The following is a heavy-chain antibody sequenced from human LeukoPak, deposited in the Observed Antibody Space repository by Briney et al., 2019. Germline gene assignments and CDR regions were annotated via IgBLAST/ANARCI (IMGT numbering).Heavy chain of an antibody. J-gene: IGHJ4*02. CDR3: ASRPAGSTWYGVFDF. D-gene: IGHD6-13*01. CDR1: GGSINGHY. V-gene: IGHV4-59*11. Sequence: PSETLSLTCTVSGGSINGHYWSWIRQPPGKGLEWIGYIFNGGSTNYNPSLKSRVSMSLDTSRDQFSLRLSSLTAADTAIYYCASRPAGSTWYGVFDFWSQGTLVTVSS. CDR2: IFNGGST.